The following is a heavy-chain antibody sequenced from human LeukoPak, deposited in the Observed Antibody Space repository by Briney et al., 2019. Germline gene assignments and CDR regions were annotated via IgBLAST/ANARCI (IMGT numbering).Heavy chain of an antibody. CDR1: GFTFSSYA. J-gene: IGHJ5*02. D-gene: IGHD5-18*01. CDR2: ITGSGVST. Sequence: GGSLRLSCAASGFTFSSYAMTWVRQAPGKGLEWVSGITGSGVSTYYADSVKGRFTISRDNSRNTLYLQMNSLRAEDTAVYYCAKDSVQLSPLFDPWGQGTLVTVSS. CDR3: AKDSVQLSPLFDP. V-gene: IGHV3-23*01.